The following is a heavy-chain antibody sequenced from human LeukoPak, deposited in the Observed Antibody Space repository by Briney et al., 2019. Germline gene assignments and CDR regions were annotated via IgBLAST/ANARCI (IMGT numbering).Heavy chain of an antibody. CDR1: GGTFSSYA. Sequence: SVKVSCKASGGTFSSYAISWVRQAPGQGLEWMGRIIPILGIANYAQKFQGRVTITADKSTSTAYMELSSLRSEDTVVYYCARGGGAAAGLDKDVWGQGTTVTVSS. CDR2: IIPILGIA. D-gene: IGHD6-13*01. CDR3: ARGGGAAAGLDKDV. J-gene: IGHJ6*02. V-gene: IGHV1-69*04.